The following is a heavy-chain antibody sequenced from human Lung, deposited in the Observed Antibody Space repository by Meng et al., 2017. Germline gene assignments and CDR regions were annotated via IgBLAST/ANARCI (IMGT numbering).Heavy chain of an antibody. D-gene: IGHD1-7*01. J-gene: IGHJ4*02. CDR3: ARETLRELGLFHY. V-gene: IGHV4-4*03. CDR2: ISHSGST. CDR1: GDSITRTQW. Sequence: HLHEAGPRLVQPLGTLSLACAVAGDSITRTQWWSWFRQTPGKGLEWIGEISHSGSTVYRPSLQGRVSISLDKSNNEFSLKLTSVTAADTAVCYCARETLRELGLFHYWGQGILVTVSS.